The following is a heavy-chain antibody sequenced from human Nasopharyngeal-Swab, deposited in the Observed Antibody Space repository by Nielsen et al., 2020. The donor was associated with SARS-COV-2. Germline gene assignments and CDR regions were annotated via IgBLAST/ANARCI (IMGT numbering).Heavy chain of an antibody. Sequence: WIRQPPGKGLEWVSSISSSSSYIYYADSVKGRFTISRDNAKNSLYLQMNSLRAEDTAVYYCARSPYYDFWSDYYTSFDYWGQGTLVTVS. J-gene: IGHJ4*02. V-gene: IGHV3-21*01. D-gene: IGHD3-3*01. CDR3: ARSPYYDFWSDYYTSFDY. CDR2: ISSSSSYI.